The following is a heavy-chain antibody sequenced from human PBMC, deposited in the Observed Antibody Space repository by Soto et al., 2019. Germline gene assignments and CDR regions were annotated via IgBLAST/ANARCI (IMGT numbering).Heavy chain of an antibody. CDR2: IGGTDGKT. D-gene: IGHD3-10*01. V-gene: IGHV3-23*01. J-gene: IGHJ4*02. CDR1: GFTFSSYA. Sequence: GGSLRLSCAASGFTFSSYAMSWVRQAPGKGLEWVAAIGGTDGKTYYADSVKGRFTISRENSENTMYLQISRLRAEDTAVYFCAKGMFSSSPAAAGSFYYWGQGALVTVSS. CDR3: AKGMFSSSPAAAGSFYY.